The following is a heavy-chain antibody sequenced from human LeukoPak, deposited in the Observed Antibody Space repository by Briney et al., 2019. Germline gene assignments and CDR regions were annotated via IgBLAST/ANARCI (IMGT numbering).Heavy chain of an antibody. V-gene: IGHV4-38-2*01. D-gene: IGHD3-9*01. Sequence: PSETLSLTCAVSGYSISSGYYWGWIRQPPGKGLGGIGSIYHSGSTYYNPSLKRRVTISVDTSKTQFSPKLSSVTAADTAVYYCARGNYDISTGYYETPEYSGQGTLVSVSS. CDR1: GYSISSGYY. CDR2: IYHSGST. J-gene: IGHJ4*02. CDR3: ARGNYDISTGYYETPEY.